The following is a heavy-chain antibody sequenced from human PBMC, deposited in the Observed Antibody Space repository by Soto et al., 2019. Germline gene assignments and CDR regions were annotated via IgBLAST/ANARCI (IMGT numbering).Heavy chain of an antibody. J-gene: IGHJ3*02. CDR1: GYPVTAYY. CDR3: ARGGGVGVAGSAAFDM. D-gene: IGHD3-3*01. V-gene: IGHV1-2*02. Sequence: QLHLVQSGAVVKKPGASVTVSCSASGYPVTAYYMHWVRQAPGRGLEWMGGINPATGAAKYTQTCQGRVTITRDTSTSTVFMELGGLTSEDTAVFYCARGGGVGVAGSAAFDMWGQGTLVTVSS. CDR2: INPATGAA.